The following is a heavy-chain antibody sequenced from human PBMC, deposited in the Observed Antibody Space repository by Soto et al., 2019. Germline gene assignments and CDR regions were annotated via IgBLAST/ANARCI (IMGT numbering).Heavy chain of an antibody. CDR1: GFTFSSYA. CDR3: AKGGYCSGGSCYLHWFDP. V-gene: IGHV3-23*01. J-gene: IGHJ5*02. D-gene: IGHD2-15*01. CDR2: ISGSGGST. Sequence: RLSCAASGFTFSSYAMSWVRQAPGKGLEWVSAISGSGGSTYYADSVKGRFTISRDNSKNTLYLQMNSLRAEDTAVYYCAKGGYCSGGSCYLHWFDPWGQGTLVTVSS.